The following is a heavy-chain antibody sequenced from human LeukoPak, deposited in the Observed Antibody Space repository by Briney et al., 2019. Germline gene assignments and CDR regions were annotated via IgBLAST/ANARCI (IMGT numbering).Heavy chain of an antibody. CDR3: AKGFERNYDFWSGYYGDY. D-gene: IGHD3-3*01. V-gene: IGHV4-34*01. J-gene: IGHJ4*02. CDR1: SGSFSGYY. Sequence: SETLSLTCAVYSGSFSGYYWSWIRQPPGKGLEWIGEINHSGSTKYTPSLKSRVTISVDTSKNQFSLKLSSVTAADTAVYYCAKGFERNYDFWSGYYGDYWGQGTLVTVSS. CDR2: INHSGST.